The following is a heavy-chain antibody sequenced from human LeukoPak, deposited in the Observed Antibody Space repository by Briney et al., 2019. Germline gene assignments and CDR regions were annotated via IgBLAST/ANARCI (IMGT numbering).Heavy chain of an antibody. CDR3: ARVSGSGWPYYYYYMDV. D-gene: IGHD6-19*01. J-gene: IGHJ6*03. V-gene: IGHV4-61*01. CDR1: GGSISSSSYY. Sequence: PSETLSLTCTVSGGSISSSSYYWSWIRQPPGKGLEWIGYIYYSGSTNYNPSLKSRVTISVDTSKNQFSLKLSSATAADTAVYYCARVSGSGWPYYYYYMDVWGKGTTVTISS. CDR2: IYYSGST.